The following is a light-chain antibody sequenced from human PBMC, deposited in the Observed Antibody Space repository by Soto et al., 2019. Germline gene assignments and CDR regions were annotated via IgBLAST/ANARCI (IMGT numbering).Light chain of an antibody. V-gene: IGLV2-14*01. CDR3: SLYTSISTYV. Sequence: QSVLKQPASVSGSPGGAITISCTGTSSDVGGYNFVSWYQQHPGKAPKLMIYDVRNRPSGVSNRFSGSKSVNTASLTISGLQAEDEADYYCSLYTSISTYVFGTGTKVPLL. CDR1: SSDVGGYNF. CDR2: DVR. J-gene: IGLJ1*01.